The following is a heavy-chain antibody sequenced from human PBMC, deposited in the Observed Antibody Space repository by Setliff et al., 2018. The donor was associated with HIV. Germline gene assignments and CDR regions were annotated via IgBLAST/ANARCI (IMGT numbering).Heavy chain of an antibody. V-gene: IGHV1-18*01. CDR3: ARWVDDNSEGSYYHYMDV. CDR2: ISAYNGNT. CDR1: GGTFTSYG. D-gene: IGHD6-25*01. J-gene: IGHJ6*03. Sequence: ASVKVSCKASGGTFTSYGITWVRQAPGQGLEWMGWISAYNGNTNYAQKFQGRVTMTTDTSTSTVYMELTSLTSDDTAVYYCARWVDDNSEGSYYHYMDVWGNGASVTVSS.